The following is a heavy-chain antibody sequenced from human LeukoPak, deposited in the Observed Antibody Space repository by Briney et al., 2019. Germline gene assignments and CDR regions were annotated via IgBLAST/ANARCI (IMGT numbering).Heavy chain of an antibody. D-gene: IGHD3-10*01. CDR3: TPARVRGVIEDFDY. Sequence: GGSLRLSCAASGFTFSSYAMSWVRQAPGKGLEWVSAISGSGGSTYYAGSVKGRFTISRDNSKNTLYLQMNSLRAEDTAVYYATPARVRGVIEDFDYWGQGTLVTVSS. CDR2: ISGSGGST. V-gene: IGHV3-23*01. J-gene: IGHJ4*02. CDR1: GFTFSSYA.